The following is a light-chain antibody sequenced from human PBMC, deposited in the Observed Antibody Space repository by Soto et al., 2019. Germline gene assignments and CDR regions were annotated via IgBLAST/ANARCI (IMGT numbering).Light chain of an antibody. CDR3: QSYDSGLSAVL. J-gene: IGLJ2*01. CDR2: ANS. CDR1: GASIGAGFE. Sequence: QSVLAQPPSVSGAPGQSVTISCTGSGASIGAGFEVHWYQQLPGRAPKLLIYANSDRPSGVPDRFFGSRSGTSASLAITRLQAEDEADYYCQSYDSGLSAVLFGGGTKVTVL. V-gene: IGLV1-40*01.